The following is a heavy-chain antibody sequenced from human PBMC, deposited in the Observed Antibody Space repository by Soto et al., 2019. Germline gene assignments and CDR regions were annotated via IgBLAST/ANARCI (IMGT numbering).Heavy chain of an antibody. CDR2: ISYDGSNK. D-gene: IGHD2-15*01. V-gene: IGHV3-30*18. CDR1: GFTFSSYG. CDR3: AKISPFLFLATPVVAATRRYLRFDY. J-gene: IGHJ4*02. Sequence: PGGSLRLSCAASGFTFSSYGVHWVRQAPGKGLEWVAVISYDGSNKYYADSVKGRFTISRDNSKNTLYLQMNSLRAEDTAVYYCAKISPFLFLATPVVAATRRYLRFDYWGQGTLVTVSS.